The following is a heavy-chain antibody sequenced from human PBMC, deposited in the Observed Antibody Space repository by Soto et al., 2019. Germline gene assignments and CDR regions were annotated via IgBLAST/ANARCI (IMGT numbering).Heavy chain of an antibody. Sequence: SETLSLTCTVAGGSIRSYYWSWIRQPPGKGLEWIGYIYYSGSTNYNPSLKSRVTISVDTSKNQFSLKLSSVTAADTAVYYCVRDRSSDGLDYWGQGTLVTVSS. J-gene: IGHJ4*02. CDR1: GGSIRSYY. D-gene: IGHD6-6*01. V-gene: IGHV4-59*01. CDR3: VRDRSSDGLDY. CDR2: IYYSGST.